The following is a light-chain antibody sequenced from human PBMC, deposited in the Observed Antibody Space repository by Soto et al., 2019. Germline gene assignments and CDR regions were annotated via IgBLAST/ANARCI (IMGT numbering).Light chain of an antibody. J-gene: IGKJ1*01. CDR2: GVS. CDR1: QSVGSN. Sequence: EILMTQSPDTVSVSPGERVTLSCRASQSVGSNLAWYQQKPGQPPRLLMYGVSTRATGIPARFSGSGSGTDFTLTSSSLQSEDIAVYSCQQYNNLPPWTFGQGNKVELK. V-gene: IGKV3-15*01. CDR3: QQYNNLPPWT.